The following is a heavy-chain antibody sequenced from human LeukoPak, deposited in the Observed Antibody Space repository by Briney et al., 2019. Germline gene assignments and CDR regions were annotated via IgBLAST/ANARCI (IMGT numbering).Heavy chain of an antibody. CDR2: ISSSRTI. CDR1: GFIFGSYS. D-gene: IGHD6-13*01. V-gene: IGHV3-48*04. Sequence: GGSLRLSCAASGFIFGSYSMNWVRPAPGEGLEWVSHISSSRTIYYADSVKGRFTISRDNAKNSLYLQMNSLRAEDTAVYYCVRGKQQLAYWGQGTLVTVSS. J-gene: IGHJ4*02. CDR3: VRGKQQLAY.